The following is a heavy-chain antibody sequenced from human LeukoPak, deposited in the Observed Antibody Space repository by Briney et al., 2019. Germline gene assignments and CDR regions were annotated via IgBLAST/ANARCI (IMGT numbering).Heavy chain of an antibody. V-gene: IGHV3-23*01. CDR2: ISDRGRST. J-gene: IGHJ4*02. CDR3: AKGGLRSTPLDS. CDR1: GCTFSDYS. D-gene: IGHD2-15*01. Sequence: GGSLRLSCAASGCTFSDYSMTWVRRAPGKGLDWVSVISDRGRSTFYADSVKGRFTISRDNAKNTLYLQMNSLRAEDTAVYYCAKGGLRSTPLDSWGQGTLVTVSS.